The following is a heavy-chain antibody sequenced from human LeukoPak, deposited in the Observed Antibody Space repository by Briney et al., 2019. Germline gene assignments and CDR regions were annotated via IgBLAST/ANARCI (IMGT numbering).Heavy chain of an antibody. D-gene: IGHD3-22*01. V-gene: IGHV4-61*02. CDR2: IYTSGST. CDR3: ARVPHSVEGSMKAVFIHYFDY. CDR1: GGSISSGSYY. Sequence: SETLSLTCTASGGSISSGSYYWSWIRQPAGKGLEWIGRIYTSGSTNYNPSLKSRVTISVDTSKNQFSLKLSSVTAADTAVYYCARVPHSVEGSMKAVFIHYFDYWGQGSLVTVSS. J-gene: IGHJ4*02.